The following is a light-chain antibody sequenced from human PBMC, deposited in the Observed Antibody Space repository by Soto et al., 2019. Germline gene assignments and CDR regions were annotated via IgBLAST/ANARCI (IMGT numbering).Light chain of an antibody. Sequence: DIVMTQSPDSLAVSLGERATINCKSSQSVLYSSDNKNYLAWYQQKPGQPPKVLIYWASTRESGVPDRFSGSGSGTDFTLTISSLQAEDVAVYYCQQYYTTPWTFGQGTNVEIK. CDR1: QSVLYSSDNKNY. J-gene: IGKJ1*01. CDR3: QQYYTTPWT. CDR2: WAS. V-gene: IGKV4-1*01.